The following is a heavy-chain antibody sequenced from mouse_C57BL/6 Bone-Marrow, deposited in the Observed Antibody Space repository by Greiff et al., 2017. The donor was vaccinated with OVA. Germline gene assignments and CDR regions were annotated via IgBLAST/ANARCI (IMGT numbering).Heavy chain of an antibody. Sequence: DVKLVESGPGLAKPSQTLSLTCSVTGYSITSDYWNWIRKFPGNKLEYMGYISYSGSTYYNPSLKSRISITRDTSKNQYYLQLNSVTTEDTATYYCARSVYDGYYPFAYWGQGTLVTVSA. V-gene: IGHV3-8*01. D-gene: IGHD2-3*01. J-gene: IGHJ3*01. CDR2: ISYSGST. CDR3: ARSVYDGYYPFAY. CDR1: GYSITSDY.